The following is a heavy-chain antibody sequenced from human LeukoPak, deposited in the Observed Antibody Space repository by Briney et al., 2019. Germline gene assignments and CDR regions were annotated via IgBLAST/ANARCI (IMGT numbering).Heavy chain of an antibody. J-gene: IGHJ4*02. CDR3: VRDLANYDIDY. CDR2: VSYTGST. D-gene: IGHD3-16*01. CDR1: GGSISSRGSY. V-gene: IGHV4-39*07. Sequence: PSETLSLTCTVSGGSISSRGSYWGWVRQAPWKGLEWMGSVSYTGSTYYNPSLRGRVVVSADKPKNQFSLRLTSVTAADTAVYYCVRDLANYDIDYWGQGTLVTVSS.